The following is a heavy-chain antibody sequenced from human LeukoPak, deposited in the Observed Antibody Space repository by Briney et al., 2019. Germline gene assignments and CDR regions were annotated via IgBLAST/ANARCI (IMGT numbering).Heavy chain of an antibody. V-gene: IGHV3-23*01. CDR2: ISGSGGST. Sequence: GGSLRLSCIASGFTLANYAMTWVRQAPGKGLEWVSAISGSGGSTYYADSVKGRFTISRDNSKNTLYLQMNSLRAEDTAVYYCAKEDTAMAMGGAFDIWGQGTMVTVSS. D-gene: IGHD5-18*01. J-gene: IGHJ3*02. CDR1: GFTLANYA. CDR3: AKEDTAMAMGGAFDI.